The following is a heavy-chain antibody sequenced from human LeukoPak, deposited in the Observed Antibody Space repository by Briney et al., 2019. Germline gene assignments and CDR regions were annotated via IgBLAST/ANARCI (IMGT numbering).Heavy chain of an antibody. CDR3: ARVQYQLLFEGNWFDP. Sequence: GASVKVSCKASGYTFTGYYMHWVRQAPGQGLEWMGWINPNSGGTNYAQKFQGRVTMTRDTSISTAYMELSRLRSDDTAVYYCARVQYQLLFEGNWFDPWGQGTLATVSS. D-gene: IGHD2-2*01. V-gene: IGHV1-2*02. CDR1: GYTFTGYY. J-gene: IGHJ5*02. CDR2: INPNSGGT.